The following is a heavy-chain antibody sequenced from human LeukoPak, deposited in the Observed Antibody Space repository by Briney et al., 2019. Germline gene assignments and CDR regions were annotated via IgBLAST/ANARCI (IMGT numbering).Heavy chain of an antibody. Sequence: KSSETLSLTCTVSGGSISSGSYYWSWIRQPPGKGLEWIGYIYYSGDTNYNPSLQSRVTVSVDTSKNQFSLKLTSVTAADTAVYYCVRGPYGSGISNWFDPWGQGTLVIVSS. CDR2: IYYSGDT. D-gene: IGHD3-10*01. V-gene: IGHV4-61*01. J-gene: IGHJ5*02. CDR1: GGSISSGSYY. CDR3: VRGPYGSGISNWFDP.